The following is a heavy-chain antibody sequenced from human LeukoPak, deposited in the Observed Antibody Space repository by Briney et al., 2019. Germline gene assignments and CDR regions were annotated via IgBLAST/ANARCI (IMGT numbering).Heavy chain of an antibody. Sequence: PSETLSLTCTVSGGSIRNYYWTWIRQPPGKGLEWIGYIYYSGSTNYNPSLKSRVIISRDTSKNRLSLKPSSVTAADTAVYYCAARDSSSWYGAFDIWGQGTMVTVSS. CDR1: GGSIRNYY. CDR2: IYYSGST. CDR3: AARDSSSWYGAFDI. D-gene: IGHD6-13*01. J-gene: IGHJ3*02. V-gene: IGHV4-59*01.